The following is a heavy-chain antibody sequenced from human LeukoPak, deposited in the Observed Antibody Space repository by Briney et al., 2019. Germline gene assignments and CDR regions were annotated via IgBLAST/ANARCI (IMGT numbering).Heavy chain of an antibody. Sequence: GGSLRLSCAASGFTFDDYAMPWVRQAPGKGLEWVSGISWNSGSIGYADSVKGRFTISRDNAKNSLYLQMNSLGAEDTALYYCAKDIYSGSGYYDYWGQGTLVTVSS. CDR3: AKDIYSGSGYYDY. V-gene: IGHV3-9*01. CDR1: GFTFDDYA. D-gene: IGHD3-22*01. J-gene: IGHJ4*02. CDR2: ISWNSGSI.